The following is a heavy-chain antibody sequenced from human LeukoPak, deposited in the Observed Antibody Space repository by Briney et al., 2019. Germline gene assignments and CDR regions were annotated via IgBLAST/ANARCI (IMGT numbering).Heavy chain of an antibody. CDR1: GFTFSSYW. Sequence: GGSLRLSCAASGFTFSSYWMHWVRQAPGKGLVWVSRINSDGSSTSYADSVKGRFTISRDNAKNTLYLQMNSLRAEDTAVYYCARDGYYDSSGYYRGDAFDIWGQGTMVTVSS. D-gene: IGHD3-22*01. CDR3: ARDGYYDSSGYYRGDAFDI. J-gene: IGHJ3*02. V-gene: IGHV3-74*01. CDR2: INSDGSST.